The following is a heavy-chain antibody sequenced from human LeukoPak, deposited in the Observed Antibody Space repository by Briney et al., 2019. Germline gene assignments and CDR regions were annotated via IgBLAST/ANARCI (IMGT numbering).Heavy chain of an antibody. Sequence: GGSLRLSCAASGFTFSSYEMNWVRQAPGKGLEWVSYISRSGNTIYYADSVKGRFTISRDNAKNSLYLQMHSLRAEDTAVYYCARALFLTGDWFDYWGQGTLVTVSS. CDR3: ARALFLTGDWFDY. CDR2: ISRSGNTI. J-gene: IGHJ5*01. D-gene: IGHD3-9*01. CDR1: GFTFSSYE. V-gene: IGHV3-48*03.